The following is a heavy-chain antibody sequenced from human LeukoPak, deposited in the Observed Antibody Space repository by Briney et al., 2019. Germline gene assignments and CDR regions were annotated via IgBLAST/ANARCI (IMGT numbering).Heavy chain of an antibody. V-gene: IGHV1-18*01. J-gene: IGHJ4*02. CDR3: VRDMDRGQWLVRPYN. CDR2: ISAYNGNT. CDR1: GYTFTSYG. Sequence: VASVKVSCKASGYTFTSYGISWVRQAPGQGLEWMGWISAYNGNTNYAQKLQGRVTMTTDTSTSTAYMELRSLRSDDTAVYYCVRDMDRGQWLVRPYNWGQGTLVTVSS. D-gene: IGHD6-19*01.